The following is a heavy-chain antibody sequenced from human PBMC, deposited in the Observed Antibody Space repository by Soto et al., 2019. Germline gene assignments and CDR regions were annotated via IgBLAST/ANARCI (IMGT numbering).Heavy chain of an antibody. V-gene: IGHV1-69*13. J-gene: IGHJ6*02. CDR1: GGTFSRYA. D-gene: IGHD1-26*01. Sequence: PVASVKISCKSSGGTFSRYAISWVRQAPGQGLEWMGGIIPIFGTANYAQKFQGRVTITADESTSTAYMELSSLRSEDTAVYYCARAALGGSHYPDYYYGMDVWGQGTTVTVSS. CDR3: ARAALGGSHYPDYYYGMDV. CDR2: IIPIFGTA.